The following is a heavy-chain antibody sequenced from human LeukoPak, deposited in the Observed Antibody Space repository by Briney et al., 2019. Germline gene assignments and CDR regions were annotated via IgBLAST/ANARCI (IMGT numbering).Heavy chain of an antibody. J-gene: IGHJ3*02. D-gene: IGHD6-19*01. V-gene: IGHV4-4*02. CDR2: IYHSGTT. CDR1: GASISTSNW. Sequence: SGTLSLTCTVSGASISTSNWWNWVRQTPGKGLEWIGEIYHSGTTTYNSSVKSRVAISVDKSKNQFFLKLSSVTAADTALYYCARGWRGSSGFEAFDIWGQGTMVIVSS. CDR3: ARGWRGSSGFEAFDI.